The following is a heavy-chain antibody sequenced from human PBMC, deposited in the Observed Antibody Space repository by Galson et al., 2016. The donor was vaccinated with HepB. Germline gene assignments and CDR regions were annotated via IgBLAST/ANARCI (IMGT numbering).Heavy chain of an antibody. Sequence: TLSLTCSVSGGSITIGLYYWSWVRQPAGRGLEWIRRIYSSGKTNYNPSLKSRAAMLLDMSKNQFSLTLKSVTDADTAVYFCAREQRDGHKDDSFDIWGQGTMVTVSS. CDR3: AREQRDGHKDDSFDI. CDR2: IYSSGKT. J-gene: IGHJ3*02. V-gene: IGHV4-61*02. CDR1: GGSITIGLYY. D-gene: IGHD5-24*01.